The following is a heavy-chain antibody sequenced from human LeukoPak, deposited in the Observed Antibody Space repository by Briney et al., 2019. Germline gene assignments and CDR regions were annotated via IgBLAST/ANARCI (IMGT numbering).Heavy chain of an antibody. D-gene: IGHD2-21*02. CDR1: GFTFSSYA. CDR2: ISGSGGGT. J-gene: IGHJ4*02. V-gene: IGHV3-23*01. CDR3: ANPIFPCGDCYTYFDY. Sequence: GGSLRLSCAASGFTFSSYAMSWVRQAPGKGLEWVSAISGSGGGTYYADSVKGRFTISRDNSKNTLYLQMNSLRAEDTAVYYCANPIFPCGDCYTYFDYWGQGTLVTVSS.